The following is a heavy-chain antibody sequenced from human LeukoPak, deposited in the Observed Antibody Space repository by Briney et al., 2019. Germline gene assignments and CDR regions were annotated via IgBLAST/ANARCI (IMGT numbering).Heavy chain of an antibody. V-gene: IGHV3-21*06. CDR2: IGTDGYS. CDR3: ARGTIGGNPASPY. D-gene: IGHD4-23*01. Sequence: GASLRLSCAASGFTFSTYEMNWVRQAPGKGLEWVSSIGTDGYSYSAVSVKGRFTISRDNAKSTLYLQMDSLTVDDTALYYCARGTIGGNPASPYWGNGTLLTVSS. J-gene: IGHJ4*01. CDR1: GFTFSTYE.